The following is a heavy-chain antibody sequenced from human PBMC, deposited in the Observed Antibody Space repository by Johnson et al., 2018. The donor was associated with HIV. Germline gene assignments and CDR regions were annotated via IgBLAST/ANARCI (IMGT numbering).Heavy chain of an antibody. D-gene: IGHD2-21*01. V-gene: IGHV3-7*02. J-gene: IGHJ3*02. CDR1: GFTFSSYW. CDR3: ARLGQPPLCGGDCYAFDI. Sequence: VQLVESGGGVVQPGRSLRLSCAASGFTFSSYWMSWVRQAPGKGLEWVANIKQDGSEKYYVDSVKGRFTISRDNAKNTLYLQMISLRAEETAVCYCARLGQPPLCGGDCYAFDIWGQGTMVTVSS. CDR2: IKQDGSEK.